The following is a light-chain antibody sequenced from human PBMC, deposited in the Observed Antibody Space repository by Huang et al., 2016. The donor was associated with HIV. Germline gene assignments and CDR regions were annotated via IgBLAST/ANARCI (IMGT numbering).Light chain of an antibody. CDR2: GAS. CDR1: QSVSSSF. V-gene: IGKV3-20*01. CDR3: QQYDSSPRT. Sequence: IVLTPSPGTLSLSSGEIATLTCRASQSVSSSFLAWYQQKPAQAPRLLIYGASSRATGVPERFSGSGSGTDFTLTISRLEPEDFAVYYCQQYDSSPRTFGQGTKVEIK. J-gene: IGKJ1*01.